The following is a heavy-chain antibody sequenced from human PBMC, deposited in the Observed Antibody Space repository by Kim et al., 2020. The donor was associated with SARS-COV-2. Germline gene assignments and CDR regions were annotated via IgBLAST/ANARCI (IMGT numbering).Heavy chain of an antibody. V-gene: IGHV4-31*02. Sequence: YYNPPLKRRVTISVDTAKNQFSLKLSSVTAADTAVYYCARSYDYGGKLDYWGQGTLVTVSS. CDR3: ARSYDYGGKLDY. J-gene: IGHJ4*02. D-gene: IGHD4-17*01.